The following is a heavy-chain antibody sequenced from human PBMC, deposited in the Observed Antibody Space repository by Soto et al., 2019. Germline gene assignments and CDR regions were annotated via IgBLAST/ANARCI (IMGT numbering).Heavy chain of an antibody. Sequence: GGSLRLSCAASGFTFSNAWMSWVRQAPGKGLEWVGRIKSKTDGGTTDYAAPVKGRFTISRDDSKNTLYLQMKSLKTEDTAVYYCTPADYYYGSGSYYNFDYWGQGTLVTVSS. J-gene: IGHJ4*02. D-gene: IGHD3-10*01. CDR3: TPADYYYGSGSYYNFDY. CDR2: IKSKTDGGTT. V-gene: IGHV3-15*01. CDR1: GFTFSNAW.